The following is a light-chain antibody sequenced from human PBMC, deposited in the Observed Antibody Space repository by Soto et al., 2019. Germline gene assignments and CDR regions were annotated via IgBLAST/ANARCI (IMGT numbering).Light chain of an antibody. CDR1: QSISSW. V-gene: IGKV1-5*01. J-gene: IGKJ4*01. Sequence: DIQMTQSPSTLYASVGDRVTITCRASQSISSWLAWYQQRPRKAPKLLIYDPSCLESGVPSRFSGSGSGTEFTLTLSSLQPDEFATYYCQQYNSYPLTVGGGTKVEIK. CDR2: DPS. CDR3: QQYNSYPLT.